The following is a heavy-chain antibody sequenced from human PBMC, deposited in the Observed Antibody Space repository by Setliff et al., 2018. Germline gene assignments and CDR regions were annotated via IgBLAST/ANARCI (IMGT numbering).Heavy chain of an antibody. V-gene: IGHV3-9*01. D-gene: IGHD6-19*01. CDR1: GFTFSSYA. Sequence: GGSLRLSCAASGFTFSSYAMHWVRQAPGRGLEWVSGISWNSGSIGYADSVKGRFTISRDNAKNSLYLQMNSLRAEDTALYYCAKEGSGWYFYYYYGMDVWGQGTTVTVSS. J-gene: IGHJ6*02. CDR3: AKEGSGWYFYYYYGMDV. CDR2: ISWNSGSI.